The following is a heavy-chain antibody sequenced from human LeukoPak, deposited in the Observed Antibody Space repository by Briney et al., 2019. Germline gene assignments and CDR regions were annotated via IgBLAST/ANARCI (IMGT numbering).Heavy chain of an antibody. J-gene: IGHJ2*01. CDR3: ARGDGYNLDWYFDL. V-gene: IGHV4-59*01. CDR1: GGSISSYY. CDR2: IYYSGGT. D-gene: IGHD5-24*01. Sequence: SETLSLTCTASGGSISSYYWSWIRQPPGKGLEWIGYIYYSGGTNYNPSLKSRVTIAVDTPKSQFSLKLTSVTAADTAIYYCARGDGYNLDWYFDLWGRGTLVTVSS.